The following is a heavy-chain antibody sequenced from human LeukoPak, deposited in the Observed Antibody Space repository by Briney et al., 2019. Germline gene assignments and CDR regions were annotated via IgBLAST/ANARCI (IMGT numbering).Heavy chain of an antibody. D-gene: IGHD1-1*01. J-gene: IGHJ4*02. CDR3: ARHFGTGDNFDY. V-gene: IGHV1-8*01. CDR2: MHPNGGDT. CDR1: GYTFTNND. Sequence: GASVKVSCKSSGYTFTNNDIHWVRQATGQGLEWMGWMHPNGGDTGYAQKSQGRVTMTRNTSISTAYMELSSLRPEDTAVYYCARHFGTGDNFDYWGQGTLLIVSS.